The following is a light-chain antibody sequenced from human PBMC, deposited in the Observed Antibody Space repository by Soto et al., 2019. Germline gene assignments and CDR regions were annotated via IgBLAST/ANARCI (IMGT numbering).Light chain of an antibody. CDR1: QAIDTY. Sequence: DLQLTQSPSFLSASVGDRVTITCRASQAIDTYLAWYQQKPRKAPKLLIYAASLLQSGVPSRFSGSGSGTEFTLTINSLQPEDFVSYYCQQLNSFPFIFGQGTRLEIK. J-gene: IGKJ5*01. CDR2: AAS. V-gene: IGKV1-9*01. CDR3: QQLNSFPFI.